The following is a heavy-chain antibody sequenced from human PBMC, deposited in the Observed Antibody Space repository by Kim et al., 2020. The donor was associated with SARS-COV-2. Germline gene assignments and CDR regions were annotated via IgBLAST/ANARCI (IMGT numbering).Heavy chain of an antibody. V-gene: IGHV3-33*01. D-gene: IGHD1-26*01. CDR1: GFTFSSYG. J-gene: IGHJ6*04. CDR3: SRDLLVGATSYGMDV. CDR2: IWYDGSNK. Sequence: GGSLRLSCAASGFTFSSYGMHWVRQSPGKGLEWVAVIWYDGSNKYYADSVKGRFTISRDNSKNTLYLQMNSLRAEDTAVYYWSRDLLVGATSYGMDVWGEGTTVPVSS.